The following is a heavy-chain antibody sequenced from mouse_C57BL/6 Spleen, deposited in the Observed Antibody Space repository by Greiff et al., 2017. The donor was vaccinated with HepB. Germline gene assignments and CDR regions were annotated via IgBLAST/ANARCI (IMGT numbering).Heavy chain of an antibody. CDR3: ARSGSKETDYFDY. V-gene: IGHV1-77*01. CDR1: GYTFTDYY. Sequence: VQLQQSGAELVKPGASVKISCKASGYTFTDYYINWVKQRPGQGLEWIGKIGPGSGSTYYNEKFKGKATLNADKSSSTAYMQLSSLTSEDSAVYFCARSGSKETDYFDYWGQGTTLTVSS. D-gene: IGHD3-1*01. J-gene: IGHJ2*01. CDR2: IGPGSGST.